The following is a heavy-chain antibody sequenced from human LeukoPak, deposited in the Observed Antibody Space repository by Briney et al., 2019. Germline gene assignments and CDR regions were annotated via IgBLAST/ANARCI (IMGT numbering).Heavy chain of an antibody. CDR1: GFTFSSYA. CDR2: IRSKAYGGTT. D-gene: IGHD6-13*01. J-gene: IGHJ4*02. Sequence: GGSLRLSCAASGFTFSSYAMSWVRQAPGKGLEGVGFIRSKAYGGTTEYAASVKGRFTISRDDSKSIAYLQMNSLKTEDAAVYYCTRVLGGSSSPLTIDYWGQGTLVTVSS. CDR3: TRVLGGSSSPLTIDY. V-gene: IGHV3-49*04.